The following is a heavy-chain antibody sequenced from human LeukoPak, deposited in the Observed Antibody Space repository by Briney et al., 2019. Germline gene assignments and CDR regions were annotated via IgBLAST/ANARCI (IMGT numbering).Heavy chain of an antibody. Sequence: GGSLRLSCVASGFTFSSYWMSWVRQAPGKGLEWVANIKQDGSEKYYVDSVKGRFTISRDNAKNSLYLQMNSLRVEDTALYFCARSGVPHGTDVWGQGTTVTVSS. V-gene: IGHV3-7*04. D-gene: IGHD7-27*01. CDR2: IKQDGSEK. J-gene: IGHJ6*02. CDR3: ARSGVPHGTDV. CDR1: GFTFSSYW.